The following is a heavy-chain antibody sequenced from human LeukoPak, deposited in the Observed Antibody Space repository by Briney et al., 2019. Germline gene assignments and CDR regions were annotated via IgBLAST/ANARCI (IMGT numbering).Heavy chain of an antibody. CDR2: ISAYNGNT. CDR1: GYTFTSYG. D-gene: IGHD3/OR15-3a*01. V-gene: IGHV1-18*01. CDR3: ARRNDFWTGPTTDY. Sequence: ASVKVSCTASGYTFTSYGISRVRQAPGQGLEWMGWISAYNGNTNYAQKLQGRVTMTTDTSTSTAYMELRSLRSDDTAVYYCARRNDFWTGPTTDYWGQGTLVTVSS. J-gene: IGHJ4*02.